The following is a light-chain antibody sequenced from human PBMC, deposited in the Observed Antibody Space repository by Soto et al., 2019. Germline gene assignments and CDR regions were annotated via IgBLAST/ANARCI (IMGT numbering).Light chain of an antibody. CDR1: SSDVGAYNY. CDR2: EVT. V-gene: IGLV2-8*01. CDR3: SSFASSNTWV. J-gene: IGLJ3*02. Sequence: QSALTQPPSASGSPGQSVTISCTGTSSDVGAYNYVSWYQQHARKAPKLVIYEVTKRPSGVPDRFSGSESANTASLTVSGLQAEDEADYYCSSFASSNTWVFGGGTKVTVL.